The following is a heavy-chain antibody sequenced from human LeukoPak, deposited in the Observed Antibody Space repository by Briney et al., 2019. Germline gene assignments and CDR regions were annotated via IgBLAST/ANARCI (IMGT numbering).Heavy chain of an antibody. CDR1: GFTFSTYS. D-gene: IGHD3-3*01. CDR3: ARDVYDFWSGYAY. Sequence: KPGGSLRLSCAASGFTFSTYSMNWVRQAPGKGLEWVSSISSSSSYIYYADSVKGRFTISRDNAKNSLYLQMNSLRAEDTAVYYCARDVYDFWSGYAYWGQGTPVTVSS. J-gene: IGHJ4*02. CDR2: ISSSSSYI. V-gene: IGHV3-21*01.